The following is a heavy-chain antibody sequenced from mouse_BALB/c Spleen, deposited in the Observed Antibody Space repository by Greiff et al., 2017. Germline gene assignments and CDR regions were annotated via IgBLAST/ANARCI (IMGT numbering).Heavy chain of an antibody. Sequence: DVKLVESGGGLVQPGGSRKLSCAASGFTFSSFGMHWVRQAPEKGLEWVAYISSGSSTIYYADTVKGRFTISRDNPKNTLFLQMTSLRSEDTAMYYCARKIPSFITTVVAKEYYAMDYWGQGASVTVSS. D-gene: IGHD1-1*01. CDR1: GFTFSSFG. J-gene: IGHJ4*01. CDR3: ARKIPSFITTVVAKEYYAMDY. V-gene: IGHV5-17*02. CDR2: ISSGSSTI.